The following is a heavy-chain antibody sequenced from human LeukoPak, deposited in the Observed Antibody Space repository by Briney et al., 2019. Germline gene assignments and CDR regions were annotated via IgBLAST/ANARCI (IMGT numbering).Heavy chain of an antibody. CDR2: INHSGST. CDR1: GGSFSGYY. D-gene: IGHD3-22*01. Sequence: SETLSLTCAVYGGSFSGYYWSWIRQPPGKGLEWIGEINHSGSTNYNPSLKSRVTISVDTSKNQFSLKLSSVTAADTAVYCCARVADSSGYYYGSIYYYYYMDVWGKGTTVTVSS. CDR3: ARVADSSGYYYGSIYYYYYMDV. J-gene: IGHJ6*03. V-gene: IGHV4-34*01.